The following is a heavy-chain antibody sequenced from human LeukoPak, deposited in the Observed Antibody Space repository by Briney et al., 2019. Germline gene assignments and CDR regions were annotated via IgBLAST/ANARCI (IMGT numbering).Heavy chain of an antibody. V-gene: IGHV1-18*01. CDR3: ARYYDFWSGYLDS. J-gene: IGHJ4*02. Sequence: GASVRVSCKASGYTFTTFGISWVRQAPGQGLEWMGWISGYNGNTNYAQKFQGRVTMTTDTSTSTAYMELRSLRSDDTALYYCARYYDFWSGYLDSWGQGTLVTVSS. D-gene: IGHD3-3*01. CDR1: GYTFTTFG. CDR2: ISGYNGNT.